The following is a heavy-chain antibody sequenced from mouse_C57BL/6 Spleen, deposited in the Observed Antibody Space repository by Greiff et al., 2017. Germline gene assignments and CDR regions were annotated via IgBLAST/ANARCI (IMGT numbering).Heavy chain of an antibody. CDR1: GYTFTSYW. Sequence: QVQLQQSGAELVKPGASVKLSCKASGYTFTSYWMQWVKQRPGQGLEWIGEIDPSDSYTNYNQKFKGKATLTVDTSSSTAYMQLSSLTSEDSAVYYCASIYYGNYKDYWGQGTTLTVSS. CDR3: ASIYYGNYKDY. D-gene: IGHD2-1*01. J-gene: IGHJ2*01. V-gene: IGHV1-50*01. CDR2: IDPSDSYT.